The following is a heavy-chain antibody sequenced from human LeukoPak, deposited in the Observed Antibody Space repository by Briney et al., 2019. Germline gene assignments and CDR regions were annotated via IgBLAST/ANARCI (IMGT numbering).Heavy chain of an antibody. J-gene: IGHJ4*02. CDR3: ARVRGWFD. V-gene: IGHV3-48*03. CDR1: GFTFSSYE. D-gene: IGHD6-19*01. CDR2: IASSGSTI. Sequence: GGSLRLSCAGSGFTFSSYEMNWVRQAPGKGLEWVSYIASSGSTIHYADSVKGRFTISRDNAKNSLYLQMDSLRGEDTAVYYCARVRGWFDWGQGTLVTVSS.